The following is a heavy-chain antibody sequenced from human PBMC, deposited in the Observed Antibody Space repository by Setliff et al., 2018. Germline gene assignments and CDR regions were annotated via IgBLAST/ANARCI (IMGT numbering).Heavy chain of an antibody. Sequence: PGGSLRLSCVASGFTFSSYAMTWVRQAPGKGLELVSMIYNGGSGTYYIDSVKGRFTISRGESQNTIHLEMTSLRADDTAVYYCAKGRRTIRSHLDYWGQGTQVTVSS. CDR2: IYNGGSGT. CDR1: GFTFSSYA. D-gene: IGHD3-3*01. J-gene: IGHJ4*02. V-gene: IGHV3-23*03. CDR3: AKGRRTIRSHLDY.